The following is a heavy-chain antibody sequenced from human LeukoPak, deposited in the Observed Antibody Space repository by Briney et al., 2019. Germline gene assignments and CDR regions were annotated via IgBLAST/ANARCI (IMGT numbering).Heavy chain of an antibody. CDR2: ISGSGVTK. J-gene: IGHJ4*02. CDR3: AKKPSGNWPPDY. Sequence: GGSLRLSCAASGFTFSSYPMTWVRQAPGKGLEWVSVISGSGVTKYYTDSVKGRFTISRDNSKNTLYLQMNSLRAEDTAIYYCAKKPSGNWPPDYWGQGTLVTVSS. D-gene: IGHD1-1*01. V-gene: IGHV3-23*01. CDR1: GFTFSSYP.